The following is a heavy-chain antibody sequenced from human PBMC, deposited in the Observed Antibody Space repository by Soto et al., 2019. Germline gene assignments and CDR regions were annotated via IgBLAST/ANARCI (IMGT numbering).Heavy chain of an antibody. V-gene: IGHV1-69*13. Sequence: ASVKVSCKASGGTFSSYAISWVRQAPGQGLEWMGGIIPIFGTANYAQKFQGRVTITADESTSTAYMELSSLGSEDTAVYYCARYDGDIPAALGAYWGQGTLVTVSS. CDR2: IIPIFGTA. CDR3: ARYDGDIPAALGAY. D-gene: IGHD2-15*01. J-gene: IGHJ4*02. CDR1: GGTFSSYA.